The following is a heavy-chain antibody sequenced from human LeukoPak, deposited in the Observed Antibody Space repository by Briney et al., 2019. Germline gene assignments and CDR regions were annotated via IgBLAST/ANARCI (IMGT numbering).Heavy chain of an antibody. CDR3: AADGKNSSGWYSYFDY. CDR1: GFTFTSSA. V-gene: IGHV1-58*02. Sequence: SVKVSCKASGFTFTSSAMQWVRQARGQRLEWIGWIVVGSGNTNYVQKFQERVTITRDMSTSTAYMELSSLRSEDTAVYYCAADGKNSSGWYSYFDYWGQGTLVTVSS. D-gene: IGHD6-19*01. J-gene: IGHJ4*02. CDR2: IVVGSGNT.